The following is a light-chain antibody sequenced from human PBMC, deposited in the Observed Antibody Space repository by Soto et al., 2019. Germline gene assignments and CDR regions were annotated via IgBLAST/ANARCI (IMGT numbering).Light chain of an antibody. J-gene: IGLJ1*01. Sequence: QFALTQPASVSGSPRQWITFSCTGTSSDVGGYNYVSWYQQHPGKAPKVMIYDVSNRPSGVSNRFSGSKSGNTASLSISGLQAEDEADYYCSSYTSTNTYVFGTGTKLTVL. V-gene: IGLV2-14*01. CDR2: DVS. CDR3: SSYTSTNTYV. CDR1: SSDVGGYNY.